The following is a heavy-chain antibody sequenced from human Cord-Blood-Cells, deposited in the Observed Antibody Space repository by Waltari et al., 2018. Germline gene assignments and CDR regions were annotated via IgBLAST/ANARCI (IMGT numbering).Heavy chain of an antibody. CDR2: ISYDGSNK. CDR1: GFTFSSYG. CDR3: AKEEASGSSSGGGY. V-gene: IGHV3-30*18. D-gene: IGHD6-6*01. J-gene: IGHJ4*02. Sequence: QVQLVESGGGVVQPGRSLRLSCAASGFTFSSYGMHWVRQAPGKGLEWVAFISYDGSNKYYADSVKGRFTISRDNSKNTLYLQMNSLRAEDTAVYYCAKEEASGSSSGGGYWGQGTLVTVSS.